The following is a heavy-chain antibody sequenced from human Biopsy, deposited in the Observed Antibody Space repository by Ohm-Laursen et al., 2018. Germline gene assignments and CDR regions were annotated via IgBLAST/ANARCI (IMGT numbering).Heavy chain of an antibody. J-gene: IGHJ4*02. CDR3: GNEVHGRDY. CDR2: INQAGTT. D-gene: IGHD2-15*01. CDR1: GKTFSDYQ. Sequence: SQTLSLTCAVFGKTFSDYQWSWIRQPPGKGLEWIGQINQAGTTNYNPSLKCRVSISADVSKFEFPLRLTFVTAADTAVYLCGNEVHGRDYWGLGAQVTVSS. V-gene: IGHV4-34*08.